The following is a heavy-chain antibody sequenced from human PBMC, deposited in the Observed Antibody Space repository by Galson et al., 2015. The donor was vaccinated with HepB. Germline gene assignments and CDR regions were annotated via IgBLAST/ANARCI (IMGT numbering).Heavy chain of an antibody. Sequence: SVKVSCKASGSTFTSFSMHWVRQAPGPRLEWMGWISVGYGNTKYSEKFQDRVTITRDTSANTAYMELSSLTSEDTAVYYCARSTTMVRGVYYDGMDVWGQGTTVTVSS. CDR1: GSTFTSFS. CDR3: ARSTTMVRGVYYDGMDV. J-gene: IGHJ6*02. D-gene: IGHD3-10*01. V-gene: IGHV1-3*01. CDR2: ISVGYGNT.